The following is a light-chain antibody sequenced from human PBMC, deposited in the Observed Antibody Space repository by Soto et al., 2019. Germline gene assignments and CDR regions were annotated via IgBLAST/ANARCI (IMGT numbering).Light chain of an antibody. J-gene: IGKJ1*01. V-gene: IGKV3-20*01. CDR1: QSVRSN. CDR2: GAS. CDR3: QQYSDSPPT. Sequence: EIVLTQSPGTLSLSPGERATLSCRASQSVRSNLAWYQQKPGQAPRLLIYGASTRATGIPDRFSGSGSGTDFTLTIDRLEPEDFAMYYCQQYSDSPPTFGQGTKVDI.